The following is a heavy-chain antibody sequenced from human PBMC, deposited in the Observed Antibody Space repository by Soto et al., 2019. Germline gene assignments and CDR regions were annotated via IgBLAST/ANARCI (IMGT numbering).Heavy chain of an antibody. CDR3: AQNRQDRQENDFDY. CDR2: IYWDDDK. V-gene: IGHV2-5*02. CDR1: GFSLSTSGVA. J-gene: IGHJ4*02. Sequence: QITLKESGPTLVKPTQTLTLTCTFSGFSLSTSGVAVGWVRQPPGKALEWLALIYWDDDKRYSPSLESRLTVXMXRXTDQVVLTVTNISAVDTATYYCAQNRQDRQENDFDYCGQGNLVNVSS. D-gene: IGHD1-1*01.